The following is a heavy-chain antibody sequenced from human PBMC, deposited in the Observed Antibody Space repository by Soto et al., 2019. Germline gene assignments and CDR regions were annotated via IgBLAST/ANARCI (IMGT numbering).Heavy chain of an antibody. CDR1: GGCISSGGYY. J-gene: IGHJ4*02. CDR3: ARVVVVAATHFFDN. CDR2: IYYSGST. V-gene: IGHV4-31*03. Sequence: SETLSLTCTVSGGCISSGGYYWSWIRQHPGKGLEWIGYIYYSGSTYCNPSLKSRVTISVDTSKNQFSLKLSSVTAADTTVYYCARVVVVAATHFFDNWGQGTLVTVSS. D-gene: IGHD2-15*01.